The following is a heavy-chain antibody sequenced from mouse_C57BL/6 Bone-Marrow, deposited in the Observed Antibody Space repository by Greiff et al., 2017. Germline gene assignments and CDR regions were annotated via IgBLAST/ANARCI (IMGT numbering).Heavy chain of an antibody. CDR3: ARKMGIYYDYSWFAD. CDR2: IHPNSGST. V-gene: IGHV1-64*01. Sequence: QVQLQQPGAELVKPGASVKLSCKASGYTFTSYWMHWVKQRPGQGLEWIGMIHPNSGSTNYNEKFKSKATLTVDKSSSTAYMQLSSLTSEDSAVYYCARKMGIYYDYSWFADWGQGTLVTVSA. CDR1: GYTFTSYW. D-gene: IGHD2-4*01. J-gene: IGHJ3*01.